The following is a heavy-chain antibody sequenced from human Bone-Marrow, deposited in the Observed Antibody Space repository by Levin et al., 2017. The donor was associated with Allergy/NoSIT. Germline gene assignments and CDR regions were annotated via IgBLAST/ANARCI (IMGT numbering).Heavy chain of an antibody. Sequence: ASVKVSCKASGYTFTDYWIHWVRQAPGQGLEWMGWIVTNSGGTNYAQKFQGRVTMTRDTSIRTVYMELARLTSDDTAVYYCARGGTYHGFDVWGQGTVIPVSS. CDR2: IVTNSGGT. J-gene: IGHJ3*01. CDR1: GYTFTDYW. D-gene: IGHD1-26*01. CDR3: ARGGTYHGFDV. V-gene: IGHV1-2*02.